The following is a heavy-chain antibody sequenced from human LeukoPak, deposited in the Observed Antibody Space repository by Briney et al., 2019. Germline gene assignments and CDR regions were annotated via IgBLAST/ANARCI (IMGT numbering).Heavy chain of an antibody. CDR3: ARERGYYAMDV. V-gene: IGHV4-30-4*01. J-gene: IGHJ6*02. Sequence: SQTLSLTCTVSGGSISSGDYYWSWIRQPPGKGLEWIGYIYYSGSTYYNPSPKSRVTISVDTSKNQFSLKLSSVTAADTAVYYCARERGYYAMDVWGQGTTVTVSS. CDR2: IYYSGST. CDR1: GGSISSGDYY.